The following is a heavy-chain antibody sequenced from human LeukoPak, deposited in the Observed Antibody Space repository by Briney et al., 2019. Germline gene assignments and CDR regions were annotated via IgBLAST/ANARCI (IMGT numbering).Heavy chain of an antibody. J-gene: IGHJ4*02. D-gene: IGHD2-2*01. CDR3: ARPHSTSRYVCDY. CDR1: GTDFSTYW. CDR2: IYPGDSDT. V-gene: IGHV5-51*01. Sequence: PGESLKISCQVSGTDFSTYWVAWVRQMPGKGLEWLGVIYPGDSDTRYSPSFEGQVTISVDKSISTAYLQWSSLKATDSAVYYCARPHSTSRYVCDYWGQGTLVTVSS.